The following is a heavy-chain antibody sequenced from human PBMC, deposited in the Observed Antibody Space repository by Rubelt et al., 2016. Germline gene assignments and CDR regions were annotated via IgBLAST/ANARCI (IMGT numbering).Heavy chain of an antibody. CDR1: GGSFSGYY. D-gene: IGHD6-13*01. Sequence: QVQLQQWGAGLLKPSETLSLTCAVYGGSFSGYYWSWIRQPPGKGLEWIGEINHSGSTNYNPSLKSRVTISVDPSKNQFPLRLSSVTAADTAVYYCARGDNRLAASGNWYFDLWGRGTLVTVSS. CDR2: INHSGST. V-gene: IGHV4-34*01. J-gene: IGHJ2*01. CDR3: ARGDNRLAASGNWYFDL.